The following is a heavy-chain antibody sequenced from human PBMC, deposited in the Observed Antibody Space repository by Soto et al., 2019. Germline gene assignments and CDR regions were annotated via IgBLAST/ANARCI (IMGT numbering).Heavy chain of an antibody. CDR2: IIPIFGTA. J-gene: IGHJ2*01. CDR1: EATFRNYA. CDR3: ASTKYDSSAYYYWYLGL. V-gene: IGHV1-69*06. D-gene: IGHD3-22*01. Sequence: QVELVQSGAEVKKPGSSVKVSCQASEATFRNYAISWVRQAPGQGLEWMGGIIPIFGTANYAQKFQGRVPITADTSSNSVYLELSSLRSEDTAVYYCASTKYDSSAYYYWYLGLWGRGTLVTVSS.